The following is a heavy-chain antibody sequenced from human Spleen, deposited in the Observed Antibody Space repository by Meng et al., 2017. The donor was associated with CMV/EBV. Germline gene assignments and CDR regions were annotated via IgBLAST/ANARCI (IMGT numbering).Heavy chain of an antibody. V-gene: IGHV4-39*07. J-gene: IGHJ6*02. CDR1: GTSISRRRYY. CDR3: ARALEPYYYYGMDV. Sequence: SETLSLTCTVSGTSISRRRYYWGWIRQPPGKGLEWIGSIYYSGSTDYNPSLKSRVTISVDTSKNQLSLRLTFVTAADTAVYYCARALEPYYYYGMDVWGPGTTVTVSS. CDR2: IYYSGST. D-gene: IGHD1-1*01.